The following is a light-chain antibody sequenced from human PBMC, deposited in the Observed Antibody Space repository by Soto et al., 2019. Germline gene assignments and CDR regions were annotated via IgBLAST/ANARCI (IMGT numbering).Light chain of an antibody. CDR2: DAS. Sequence: EIVLTQSPGTLSLSPGERATLSCRASQSVSSSFLAWYQQKPGQAPRLLIYDASSTATGIPDRFSGSGSGTDFTLTISRLEPEDFAVYYCQQYGRSPWTFGQGTKVEIK. J-gene: IGKJ1*01. V-gene: IGKV3-20*01. CDR3: QQYGRSPWT. CDR1: QSVSSSF.